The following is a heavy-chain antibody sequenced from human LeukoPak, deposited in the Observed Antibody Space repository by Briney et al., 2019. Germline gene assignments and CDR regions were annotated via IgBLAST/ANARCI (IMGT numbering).Heavy chain of an antibody. J-gene: IGHJ3*02. CDR1: GGSISSGSYY. CDR2: IYTSGST. Sequence: SETLSLTCTVSGGSISSGSYYWTWIRQPGGKGLEWIGRIYTSGSTNYNPSLKSRVTISVDTSNNQFSLKLSSVTAADTAVYYCARGSSSSTSPHAFDIWGQGTIVTVSS. CDR3: ARGSSSSTSPHAFDI. V-gene: IGHV4-61*02. D-gene: IGHD2-2*01.